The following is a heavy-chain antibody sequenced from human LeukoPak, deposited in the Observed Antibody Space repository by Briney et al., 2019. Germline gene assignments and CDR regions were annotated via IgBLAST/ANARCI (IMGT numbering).Heavy chain of an antibody. CDR2: IRYDGSNK. Sequence: PGGSLRLSCATSGFTFSDYWMSWLRQAPGKGLEWVAFIRYDGSNKYYADSVKGRFTISRDNSKNTLYLQMNSLRAEDTAVYYCAKVPEKLFFPFAFDIWGQGTMVTVSS. D-gene: IGHD3-3*01. CDR1: GFTFSDYW. V-gene: IGHV3-30*02. J-gene: IGHJ3*02. CDR3: AKVPEKLFFPFAFDI.